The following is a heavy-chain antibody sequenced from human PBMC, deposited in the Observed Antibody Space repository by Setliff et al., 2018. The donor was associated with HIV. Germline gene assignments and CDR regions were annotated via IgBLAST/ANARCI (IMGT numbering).Heavy chain of an antibody. V-gene: IGHV4-59*08. CDR2: VFYNGDT. CDR3: ARQMTIPGVAVTPVDY. CDR1: GGSIRSYY. Sequence: SETLSLTCTVSGGSIRSYYWSWIRQSPGKGLEWIGYVFYNGDTACNPSLKSRLTISVDTSKSQFSLKLTSVTAADTAVYYCARQMTIPGVAVTPVDYWGQGALVTVS. J-gene: IGHJ4*02. D-gene: IGHD3-3*01.